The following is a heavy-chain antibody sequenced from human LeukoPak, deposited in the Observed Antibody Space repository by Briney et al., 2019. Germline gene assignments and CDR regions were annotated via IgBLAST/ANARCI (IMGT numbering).Heavy chain of an antibody. CDR2: IRNDGRNK. CDR3: AKGLRKLIVGSTEYYFDY. CDR1: GFTFSSYG. V-gene: IGHV3-30*02. J-gene: IGHJ4*02. D-gene: IGHD1-26*01. Sequence: LTGGSLRLSCGAPGFTFSSYGMHWVRQAPGKGLEWVAFIRNDGRNKYYADSVKGRFTISRDNSKNTLYLQMNSLRAEDTAVYYCAKGLRKLIVGSTEYYFDYWGQGTLVTVSS.